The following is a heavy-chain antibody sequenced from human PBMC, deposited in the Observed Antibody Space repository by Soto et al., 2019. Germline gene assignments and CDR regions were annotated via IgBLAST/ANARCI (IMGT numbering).Heavy chain of an antibody. CDR1: GGSISSGGYS. D-gene: IGHD4-17*01. CDR2: IYHSGST. V-gene: IGHV4-30-2*01. J-gene: IGHJ4*02. CDR3: ARXGYGDYAGEMDY. Sequence: QLQLQESGSGLVKPSQTLSLTCAVSGGSISSGGYSWSWIRQPPGKGLEWIGYIYHSGSTYYNPXXXXXXXXXXXXXXXXXXXXXXXXXXXXXXVYYCARXGYGDYAGEMDYWGQGTLVTVSS.